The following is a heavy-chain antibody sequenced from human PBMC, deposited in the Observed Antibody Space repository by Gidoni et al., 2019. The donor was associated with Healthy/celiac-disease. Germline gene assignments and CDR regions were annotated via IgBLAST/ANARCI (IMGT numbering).Heavy chain of an antibody. D-gene: IGHD2-15*01. J-gene: IGHJ4*02. CDR3: ARPEYCSGGSCYYFDY. CDR2: IYYSGST. Sequence: QLQLQESGPGLVKPSETLSLTCTVSGGSISSSRYYWGWIRQPPGKGLEWIGSIYYSGSTYYNPSLKSRVTISVDTSKNQFSLKLSSVTAADTAVYYCARPEYCSGGSCYYFDYWGQGTLVTVSS. V-gene: IGHV4-39*01. CDR1: GGSISSSRYY.